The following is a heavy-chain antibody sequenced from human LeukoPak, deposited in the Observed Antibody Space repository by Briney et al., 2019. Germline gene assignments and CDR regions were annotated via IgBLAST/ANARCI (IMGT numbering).Heavy chain of an antibody. V-gene: IGHV4-34*01. CDR1: GGSFSGYY. D-gene: IGHD3-10*01. J-gene: IGHJ6*02. Sequence: SETLSLTCAVYGGSFSGYYWGWIRQPPGKGLEWIGSIYYSGSTYYNPSLKSRVTISEDTSKNQFSLKLRSVTAADTAVYYCARVSTFDYYGSGSYYLDVWGQGTTVTVSS. CDR2: IYYSGST. CDR3: ARVSTFDYYGSGSYYLDV.